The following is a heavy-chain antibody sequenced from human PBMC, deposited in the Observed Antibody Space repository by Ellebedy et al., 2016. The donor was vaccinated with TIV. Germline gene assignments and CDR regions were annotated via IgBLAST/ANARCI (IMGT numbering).Heavy chain of an antibody. CDR1: GYSFTSYW. V-gene: IGHV5-51*01. J-gene: IGHJ4*02. CDR3: AKLGHRATPDDS. Sequence: KVSCKGSGYSFTSYWIGWVRQMPGKGLEWMGIIYPADSDIRYRPSFQGQATMSADWSITTAYLHWNSLKASDTAVYYCAKLGHRATPDDSWGQGTLVTVSS. D-gene: IGHD1-14*01. CDR2: IYPADSDI.